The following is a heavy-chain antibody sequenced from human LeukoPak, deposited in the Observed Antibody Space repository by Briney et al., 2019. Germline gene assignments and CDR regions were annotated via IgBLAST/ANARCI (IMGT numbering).Heavy chain of an antibody. CDR1: GYTFTSYG. Sequence: GASVKVSCKASGYTFTSYGISWVRQAPGQGLEWMGWISAYNGNTNYAQKLQGRVTMTTDTSTSTAYMELRGLRSDDTAVYYCARVSSHRNYDFWSGYYSPPDYWGQGTLVTVSS. CDR2: ISAYNGNT. CDR3: ARVSSHRNYDFWSGYYSPPDY. J-gene: IGHJ4*02. D-gene: IGHD3-3*01. V-gene: IGHV1-18*01.